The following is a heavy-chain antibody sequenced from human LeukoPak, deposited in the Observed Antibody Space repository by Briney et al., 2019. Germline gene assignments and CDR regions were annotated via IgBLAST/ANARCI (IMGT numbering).Heavy chain of an antibody. CDR2: INHSGST. D-gene: IGHD1-1*01. J-gene: IGHJ4*02. Sequence: PSETLSLTCAVYGGSFSGYYWSWIRQPPGKGLEWIGEINHSGSTNYNPSLKSRVTISVDTSKNQFSLKLSSVTAADTAVYYCARGRMRYPFDYWGQGTLVTVSS. CDR3: ARGRMRYPFDY. V-gene: IGHV4-34*01. CDR1: GGSFSGYY.